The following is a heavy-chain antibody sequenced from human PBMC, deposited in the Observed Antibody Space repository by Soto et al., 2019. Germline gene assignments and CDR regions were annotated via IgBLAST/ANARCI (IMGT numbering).Heavy chain of an antibody. Sequence: WKTLSLTCTVSNGSISGSYGSWVRQPAGKRLEWIGRIHSRGTFNYNPSLKSRVTVSVDTSKNQVSLKLSSVTAADTAVYYCARPSGYYSRRGYFDYWGQGTLVTVSS. CDR1: NGSISGSY. CDR2: IHSRGTF. D-gene: IGHD3-22*01. J-gene: IGHJ4*02. V-gene: IGHV4-4*07. CDR3: ARPSGYYSRRGYFDY.